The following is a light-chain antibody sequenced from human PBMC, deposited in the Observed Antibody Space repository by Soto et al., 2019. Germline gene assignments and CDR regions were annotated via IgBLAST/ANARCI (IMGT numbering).Light chain of an antibody. CDR3: QQGYSTPPIT. CDR1: QSISTY. J-gene: IGKJ5*01. Sequence: DIHMTQSPSSLSASLGDRVTITFLASQSISTYLNWYQQKRGKAPNLLIYAASSLQSGVPPRFSGSGSGTDFTLTISSLQPEDFATYYCQQGYSTPPITFGQGTRLEIK. V-gene: IGKV1-39*01. CDR2: AAS.